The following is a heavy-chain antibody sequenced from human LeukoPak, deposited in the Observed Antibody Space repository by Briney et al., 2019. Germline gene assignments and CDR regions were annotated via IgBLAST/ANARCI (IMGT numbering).Heavy chain of an antibody. CDR3: ARVFGYCTNGVCYIRRRYFDY. D-gene: IGHD2-8*01. V-gene: IGHV4-34*01. CDR1: GGSFSGYY. Sequence: PSETLSLTCAVYGGSFSGYYWSWVRQPPGKGLEWIGEINHSGSTNYNPSLKSRVTISVDTSKNQFSLKLSSVTAADTAVYYCARVFGYCTNGVCYIRRRYFDYWGQGTLVTVSS. J-gene: IGHJ4*02. CDR2: INHSGST.